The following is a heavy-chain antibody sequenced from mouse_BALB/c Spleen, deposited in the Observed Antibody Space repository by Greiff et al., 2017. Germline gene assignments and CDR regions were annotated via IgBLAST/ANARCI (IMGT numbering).Heavy chain of an antibody. CDR3: ARSKNYGYAMDY. J-gene: IGHJ4*01. Sequence: EVKLVESGGGLVQPGGSRKLSCAASGFTFSSFGMHWVRQAPEKGLEWVAYISSGSSTIYYADTVKGRFTISRDNPKNTLFLQMTSLRSEDTAMYYCARSKNYGYAMDYWGQGTSVTVSS. CDR1: GFTFSSFG. D-gene: IGHD1-1*01. CDR2: ISSGSSTI. V-gene: IGHV5-17*02.